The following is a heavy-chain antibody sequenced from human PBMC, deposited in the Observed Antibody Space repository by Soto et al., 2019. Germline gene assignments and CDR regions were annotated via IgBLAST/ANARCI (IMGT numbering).Heavy chain of an antibody. CDR1: GFSLSTSGVG. D-gene: IGHD3-9*01. J-gene: IGHJ4*02. CDR2: IYWDDSK. Sequence: QITLKESGPTLVRPTQTLTLTCAFSGFSLSTSGVGVGWIRQPPGKALEWLAVIYWDDSKHHSPSLWSRLTITKDTSKNQVVLTMTNMDHRDTSTDYCAHKGPEDWPLDYWGQGTLVTVTS. V-gene: IGHV2-5*02. CDR3: AHKGPEDWPLDY.